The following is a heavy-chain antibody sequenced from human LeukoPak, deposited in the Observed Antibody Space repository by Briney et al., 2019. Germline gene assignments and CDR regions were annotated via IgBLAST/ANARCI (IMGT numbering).Heavy chain of an antibody. CDR2: IWHDGNNK. Sequence: PGRSLRLSCAASGFNFNDYGMHWVRQAPGKGLEWVATIWHDGNNKYYADSVRGRFTISRDNSKNTLYLEMNSLRAEDTAVYYCARDGAYSYTYWGQGTLVIVSS. CDR3: ARDGAYSYTY. J-gene: IGHJ4*02. V-gene: IGHV3-33*01. D-gene: IGHD5-18*01. CDR1: GFNFNDYG.